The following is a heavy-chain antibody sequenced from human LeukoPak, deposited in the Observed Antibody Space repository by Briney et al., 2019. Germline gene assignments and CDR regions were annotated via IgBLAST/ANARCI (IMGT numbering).Heavy chain of an antibody. CDR2: IYYRGVT. Sequence: SETLSLTCTVSGGSLTTSSFYWGWIRQPPGKGLEWIGTIYYRGVTFYNPSLKSRVSMSVDTSKNQFSLKLSSVTAADTAVYYCARQNTLTIYFDYWGQGTLVTVSS. CDR1: GGSLTTSSFY. V-gene: IGHV4-39*01. CDR3: ARQNTLTIYFDY. D-gene: IGHD4/OR15-4a*01. J-gene: IGHJ4*02.